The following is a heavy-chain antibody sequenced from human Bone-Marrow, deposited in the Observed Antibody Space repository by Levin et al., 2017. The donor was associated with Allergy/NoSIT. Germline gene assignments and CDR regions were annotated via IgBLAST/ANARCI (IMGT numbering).Heavy chain of an antibody. CDR3: AREGIAASGSNFDY. CDR2: ISGYNGGT. Sequence: ASVKVSCKTSGYTFTIYGISWVRQAPGQGPEWMGWISGYNGGTNYAQKFQGRVTMTTDTSTTTAYMELRSLRSDDTAVYYCAREGIAASGSNFDYWGQGTLVTVSS. D-gene: IGHD6-13*01. J-gene: IGHJ4*02. V-gene: IGHV1-18*01. CDR1: GYTFTIYG.